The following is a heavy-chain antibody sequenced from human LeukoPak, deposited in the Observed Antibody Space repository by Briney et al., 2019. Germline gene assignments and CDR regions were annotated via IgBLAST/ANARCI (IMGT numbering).Heavy chain of an antibody. CDR2: IYYSGST. V-gene: IGHV4-31*03. CDR3: ASVFGSYYDSSGYYNYEYFQH. Sequence: SQTLSLTCTVSGVSISSGGYYWSWIRQHPGKGLEWIGYIYYSGSTYYNPSLKSRVTISVDTSKNQFSLKLSSVTAADTAVYYCASVFGSYYDSSGYYNYEYFQHWGQGTLVTVSS. J-gene: IGHJ1*01. D-gene: IGHD3-22*01. CDR1: GVSISSGGYY.